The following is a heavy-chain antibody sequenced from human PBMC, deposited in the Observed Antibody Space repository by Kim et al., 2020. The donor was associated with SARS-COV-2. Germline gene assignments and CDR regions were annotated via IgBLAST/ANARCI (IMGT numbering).Heavy chain of an antibody. Sequence: GESLKISCAASGYPFIVYYISWVRQAPGQGLEWMGWIKPSNGVTNYAQKFRGRVTVTRDTSRNSVYMDLSSLRYDDTAIYYCARVSYINHLDWGQGTLVTVSS. CDR1: GYPFIVYY. J-gene: IGHJ4*02. CDR2: IKPSNGVT. CDR3: ARVSYINHLD. V-gene: IGHV1-2*02.